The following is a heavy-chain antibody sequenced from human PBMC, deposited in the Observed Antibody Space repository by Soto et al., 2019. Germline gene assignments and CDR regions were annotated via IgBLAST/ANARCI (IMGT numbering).Heavy chain of an antibody. CDR2: IGTAGDT. J-gene: IGHJ6*02. D-gene: IGHD6-13*01. CDR3: ARDRARSSSGGMDV. Sequence: GGSLRLSCAASGFTFSSYDMHWVRQATGKGLEWVSAIGTAGDTYYPGSVKGRFTISRENAKNPLYLQMNSLRAGDTAVYYCARDRARSSSGGMDVWGQGTTVTVSS. V-gene: IGHV3-13*01. CDR1: GFTFSSYD.